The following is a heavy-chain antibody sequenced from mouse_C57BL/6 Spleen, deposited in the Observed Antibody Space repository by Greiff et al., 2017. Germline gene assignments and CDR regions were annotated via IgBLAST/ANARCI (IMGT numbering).Heavy chain of an antibody. CDR3: ASPSYGGSYEYSWYFDV. V-gene: IGHV1-72*01. J-gene: IGHJ1*03. CDR2: IDPNSGGT. CDR1: FTSYW. D-gene: IGHD1-1*01. Sequence: FTSYWMHWVKQRPGRGLEWIGRIDPNSGGTKYNEKFKSKATLTVDKPSSTAYMQLSSLTSEDSAVYYCASPSYGGSYEYSWYFDVWGTGTTVTVSS.